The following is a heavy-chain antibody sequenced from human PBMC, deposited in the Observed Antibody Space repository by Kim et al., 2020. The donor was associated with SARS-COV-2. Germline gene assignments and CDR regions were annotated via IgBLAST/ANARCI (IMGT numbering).Heavy chain of an antibody. V-gene: IGHV1-3*01. Sequence: SERFQGRVTITRDTSASTADMELSSLRSEDTAVYYCARGNIAAGEFDFDPWGQGTLVTVSS. J-gene: IGHJ5*02. D-gene: IGHD6-13*01. CDR3: ARGNIAAGEFDFDP.